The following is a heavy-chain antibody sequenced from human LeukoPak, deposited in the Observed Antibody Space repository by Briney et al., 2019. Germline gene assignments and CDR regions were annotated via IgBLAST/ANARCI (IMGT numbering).Heavy chain of an antibody. V-gene: IGHV4-34*01. CDR2: INHSGST. D-gene: IGHD3-22*01. Sequence: SETLSFTCAVYGGSFSGYYWSWIRQPPGKGLEWIGEINHSGSTNYNPSLKSRVTISVDTSKNQFSLKLSSVTAADTAVYYCARGQKRYYYDSSGYPLKSWGQGTLVTVSS. CDR3: ARGQKRYYYDSSGYPLKS. J-gene: IGHJ4*02. CDR1: GGSFSGYY.